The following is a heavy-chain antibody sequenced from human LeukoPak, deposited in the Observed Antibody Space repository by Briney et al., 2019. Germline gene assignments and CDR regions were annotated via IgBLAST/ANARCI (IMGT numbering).Heavy chain of an antibody. D-gene: IGHD2-8*01. J-gene: IGHJ5*02. Sequence: SETLSLTCTVSGGSIRGFYWNWIRQPPGKGLEWIGEINHSGSTNYNPSLKSRGTISVDTSKNQCSLKLSSVTAADTAVYYCARGSLVYIQRNWFDPWGQGTLVTVSS. V-gene: IGHV4-34*01. CDR3: ARGSLVYIQRNWFDP. CDR1: GGSIRGFY. CDR2: INHSGST.